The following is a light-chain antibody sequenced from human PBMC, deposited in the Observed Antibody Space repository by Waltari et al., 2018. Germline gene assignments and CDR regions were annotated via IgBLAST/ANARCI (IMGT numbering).Light chain of an antibody. CDR3: QQSYSLPVT. Sequence: DIQMTQSPSALSGSVGDRVTITCRASQSISIYLNWYQQKPGKAPKFLIYAASSLQSGVPSRFSGSGSGTDFTLTINSLQPEDFATYYCQQSYSLPVTFGQGTKLEI. CDR1: QSISIY. CDR2: AAS. V-gene: IGKV1-39*01. J-gene: IGKJ2*01.